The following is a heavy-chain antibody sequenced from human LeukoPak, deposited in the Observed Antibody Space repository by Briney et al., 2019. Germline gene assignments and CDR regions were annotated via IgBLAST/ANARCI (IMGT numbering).Heavy chain of an antibody. CDR3: ARAHRLVLHYFDS. J-gene: IGHJ4*02. V-gene: IGHV4-34*01. Sequence: MASETLSLTCAVYGGSFSGYYWGWSRQPPGQGLEWIGNIHFGGNTYYNPSLKSRLGLSLDTSTNRFSLTMTSATAADSAVYYCARAHRLVLHYFDSWGQGTLVTVSS. CDR1: GGSFSGYY. CDR2: IHFGGNT. D-gene: IGHD2-15*01.